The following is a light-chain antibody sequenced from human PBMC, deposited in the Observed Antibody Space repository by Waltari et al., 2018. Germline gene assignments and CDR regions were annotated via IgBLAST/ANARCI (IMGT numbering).Light chain of an antibody. CDR3: AAWDDSLYGV. J-gene: IGLJ3*02. V-gene: IGLV1-47*01. Sequence: QSVLTQPPSASGTPGQRVTIPCSGSNSNIGKYNGYVYQQLPGPAPKLLIYRNNQRPSGVPDRFSGSKSDASASLAISGLRSDDEADYYCAAWDDSLYGVFGGGTKLTVL. CDR2: RNN. CDR1: NSNIGKYN.